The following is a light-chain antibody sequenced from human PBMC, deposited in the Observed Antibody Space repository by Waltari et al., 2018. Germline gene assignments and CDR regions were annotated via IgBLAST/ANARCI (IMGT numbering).Light chain of an antibody. V-gene: IGLV1-44*01. J-gene: IGLJ3*02. CDR1: GSNIGNNV. CDR3: ASWDDSLNGHWV. Sequence: QSVLTQPPSVSGAPGQRVTISCTGSGSNIGNNVVNWYQQVPGTAPKLLIYRNDRRPSGVPDRFSASKSGTSASLAISGLQSEDEAEYYCASWDDSLNGHWVFGGGTKVTVL. CDR2: RND.